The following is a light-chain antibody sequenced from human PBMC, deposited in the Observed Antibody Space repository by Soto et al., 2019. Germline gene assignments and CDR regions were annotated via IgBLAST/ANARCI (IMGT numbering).Light chain of an antibody. V-gene: IGKV3-20*01. CDR1: QSVSSSY. CDR3: QQYGSSPV. J-gene: IGKJ3*01. CDR2: GAS. Sequence: EMVLTQSPGTLSLSPGETATLSCRASQSVSSSYLAWYQQKPGQAPRLLIYGASSRATGIPDRFSGSGSGTDFTLTISRLAPEDCAVYYCQQYGSSPVFGPGTKVAI.